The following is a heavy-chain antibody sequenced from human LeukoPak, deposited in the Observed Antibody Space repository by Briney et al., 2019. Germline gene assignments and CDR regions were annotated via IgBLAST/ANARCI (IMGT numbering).Heavy chain of an antibody. V-gene: IGHV1-3*03. J-gene: IGHJ4*02. CDR3: ARDLKGLRLGELSFPDY. D-gene: IGHD3-16*01. CDR2: INAGNGNT. CDR1: GYTFTSYA. Sequence: ASVKVSCKASGYTFTSYAMHWVRQAPGQRLEWMGWINAGNGNTKYTQEFQGRVTITRDTSASTAYMELSSLRSEDMAVYYCARDLKGLRLGELSFPDYWGQGTLVTVSS.